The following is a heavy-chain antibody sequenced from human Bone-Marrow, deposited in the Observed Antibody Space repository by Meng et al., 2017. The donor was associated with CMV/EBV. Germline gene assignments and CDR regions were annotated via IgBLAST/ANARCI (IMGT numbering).Heavy chain of an antibody. Sequence: SETLSLTCTVSGGSISSYYWSWIRQRPGKGLGWIGYIYYSGGTNYNPSLQSRVTISVDTSKNQFSLKLSSVTAADTAVYYCARMGLGSFGDYWGQRTLVTVSS. J-gene: IGHJ4*02. V-gene: IGHV4-59*06. CDR2: IYYSGGT. CDR3: ARMGLGSFGDY. CDR1: GGSISSYY. D-gene: IGHD1-26*01.